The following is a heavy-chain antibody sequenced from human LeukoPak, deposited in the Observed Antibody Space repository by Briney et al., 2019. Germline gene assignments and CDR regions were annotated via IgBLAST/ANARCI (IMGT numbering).Heavy chain of an antibody. J-gene: IGHJ4*02. V-gene: IGHV6-1*01. CDR3: ARASVSRSSGWPYYFDY. D-gene: IGHD6-19*01. Sequence: SQTLSLTCAISGDSVYSNSPAWNWIRQSPSRGLEWLGRTYYRSKWYNDYAVSVKSRITINPDTSKNQFSLQLNSVTPEDTAVYYSARASVSRSSGWPYYFDYWGQGTLVTVSS. CDR2: TYYRSKWYN. CDR1: GDSVYSNSPA.